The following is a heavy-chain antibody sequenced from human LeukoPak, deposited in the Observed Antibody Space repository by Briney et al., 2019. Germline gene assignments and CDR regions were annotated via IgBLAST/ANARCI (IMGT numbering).Heavy chain of an antibody. CDR2: ISYDGSNK. J-gene: IGHJ4*02. D-gene: IGHD1-26*01. Sequence: GRSLRLSCAASGFTFSSYGMHWVRQAPGKGLEWVAVISYDGSNKYYADSVKGRFTISRDNSKNTLYLQMNSLRAEDTAVYYCAKAPRPWVGGATGSRYYFDYWGQGTLVTVSS. V-gene: IGHV3-30*18. CDR3: AKAPRPWVGGATGSRYYFDY. CDR1: GFTFSSYG.